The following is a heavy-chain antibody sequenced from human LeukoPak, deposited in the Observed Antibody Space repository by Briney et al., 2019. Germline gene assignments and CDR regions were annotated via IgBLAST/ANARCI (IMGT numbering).Heavy chain of an antibody. CDR1: GFTFSSYG. Sequence: PGGTLRLSCAASGFTFSSYGMSWVRQAPGKGLEWVSAISGSGGSTYYADSVKGRFTISRDNSKNTLYLQMNSLRAEDTAVYYCAKDRCSGGSCYAPYLFDYWGQGTLVTVSS. D-gene: IGHD2-15*01. CDR3: AKDRCSGGSCYAPYLFDY. CDR2: ISGSGGST. J-gene: IGHJ4*02. V-gene: IGHV3-23*01.